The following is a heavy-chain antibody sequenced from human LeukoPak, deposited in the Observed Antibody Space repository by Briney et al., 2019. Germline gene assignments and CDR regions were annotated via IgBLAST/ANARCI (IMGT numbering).Heavy chain of an antibody. Sequence: PGGSLRLSCAASRFTFSSYEMNWVRQAPGKGLEWLSYISSSGSTIYYADSVKGRFTISRDNAKNTLYLQMNSLRAEDTAVYYCAREPVVTKACDIWGQGTMVTVSS. V-gene: IGHV3-48*03. D-gene: IGHD4-23*01. CDR3: AREPVVTKACDI. J-gene: IGHJ3*02. CDR2: ISSSGSTI. CDR1: RFTFSSYE.